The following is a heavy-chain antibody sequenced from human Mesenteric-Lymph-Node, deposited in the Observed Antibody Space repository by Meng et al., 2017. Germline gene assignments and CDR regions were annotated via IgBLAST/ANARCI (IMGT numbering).Heavy chain of an antibody. Sequence: KVSCKGSGYSFTSYWIGWVRQMPGKGLEWMGIIYPGDSDTRYSPSFQGQVTISADKSIRTAFLQWTSLKASDTAMYYCATSTTAPRAFNIWGQGTMVTVSS. CDR3: ATSTTAPRAFNI. D-gene: IGHD4-17*01. V-gene: IGHV5-51*01. CDR2: IYPGDSDT. CDR1: GYSFTSYW. J-gene: IGHJ3*02.